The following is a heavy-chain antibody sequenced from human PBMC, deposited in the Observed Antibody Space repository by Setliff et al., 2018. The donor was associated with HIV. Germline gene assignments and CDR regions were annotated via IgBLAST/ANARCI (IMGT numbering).Heavy chain of an antibody. V-gene: IGHV1-2*02. D-gene: IGHD3-10*01. CDR3: ARDYFPHSRRNSGSGDYFHF. J-gene: IGHJ4*02. CDR1: GYTFIDYF. CDR2: INPNSGDS. Sequence: ASVKVSCKASGYTFIDYFIHWVRQAPGQGLEWMAYINPNSGDSKTAQKFQGRVTVTRDTSIATAYMELSSLTSGDTAVYHCARDYFPHSRRNSGSGDYFHFWGQGSRVTVSS.